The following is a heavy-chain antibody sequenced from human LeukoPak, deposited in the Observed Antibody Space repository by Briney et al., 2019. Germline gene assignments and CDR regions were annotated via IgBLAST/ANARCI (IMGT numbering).Heavy chain of an antibody. CDR2: IYNSESI. J-gene: IGHJ4*02. CDR1: GACVSRSY. Sequence: SYTLFLTYTVSGACVSRSYRNWIQQPAGKELEWIGRIYNSESINYRPSLESRVTISVDRSKTQFSLKLTSVTAADTDVYYCASSISMEFEYWGQGILVTVSS. D-gene: IGHD2/OR15-2a*01. CDR3: ASSISMEFEY. V-gene: IGHV4-4*07.